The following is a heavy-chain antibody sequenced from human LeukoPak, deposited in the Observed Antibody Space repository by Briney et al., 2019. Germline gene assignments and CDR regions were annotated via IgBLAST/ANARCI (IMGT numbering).Heavy chain of an antibody. CDR2: ISGSGGST. Sequence: GGSLRLSCAASGFTFSSYGMSWVRQAPGKGLEWVSAISGSGGSTYYADSVKGRFTISRDNSKNTLYLQMNSLRAEDTAVYYCAKGHYYYDSMDAFDIWGQGTMVTVSS. D-gene: IGHD3-22*01. CDR1: GFTFSSYG. V-gene: IGHV3-23*01. J-gene: IGHJ3*02. CDR3: AKGHYYYDSMDAFDI.